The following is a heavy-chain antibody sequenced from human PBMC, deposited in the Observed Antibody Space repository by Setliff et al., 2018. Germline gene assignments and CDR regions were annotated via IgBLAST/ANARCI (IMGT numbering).Heavy chain of an antibody. D-gene: IGHD4-17*01. J-gene: IGHJ4*02. CDR3: ARGVDNYGTLKY. V-gene: IGHV3-30*02. CDR1: GFTFSGYY. CDR2: IRYDGSNK. Sequence: GGSLRLSCAASGFTFSGYYMQWVRQAPGKGLEWVAFIRYDGSNKYYADSVKGRFTISRDNSKNTLYLQMNSLRAEDTAVYYCARGVDNYGTLKYWGQGTLVTVSS.